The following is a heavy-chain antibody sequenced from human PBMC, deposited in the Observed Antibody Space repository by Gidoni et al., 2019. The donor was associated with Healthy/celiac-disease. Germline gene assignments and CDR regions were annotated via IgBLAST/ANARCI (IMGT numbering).Heavy chain of an antibody. CDR2: IYYSGST. V-gene: IGHV4-59*08. J-gene: IGHJ5*02. CDR1: GGSISSYY. Sequence: QVQLQASGPVLVKPSETLSLTCTVSGGSISSYYWSWIRQPPGKGLEWIGYIYYSGSTNYNPPLKSRVTISVDTSKNQFSLKLSSVTAADTAVYYCARQGDDFWSGYLNWFDPWGQGTLVTVSS. D-gene: IGHD3-3*01. CDR3: ARQGDDFWSGYLNWFDP.